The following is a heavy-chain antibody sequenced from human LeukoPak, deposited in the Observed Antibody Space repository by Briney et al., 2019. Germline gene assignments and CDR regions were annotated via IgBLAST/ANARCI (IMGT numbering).Heavy chain of an antibody. V-gene: IGHV1-18*01. CDR1: GYTFTSYG. J-gene: IGHJ4*02. D-gene: IGHD3-22*01. CDR3: ARDCDRSGYYCY. Sequence: ASVKVSCKASGYTFTSYGISWVRQAPGQGLEWMGWISTYNGDTNYAQKLQGRVVINTDTSTSTAYMELGSLRSDDTAVYYCARDCDRSGYYCYWGQGTLVTVSS. CDR2: ISTYNGDT.